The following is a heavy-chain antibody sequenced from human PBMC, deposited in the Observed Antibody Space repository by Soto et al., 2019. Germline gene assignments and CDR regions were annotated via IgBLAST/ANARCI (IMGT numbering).Heavy chain of an antibody. D-gene: IGHD6-19*01. Sequence: SVKVSCKASGGTFSSYAISWVRHAPGQGLEWMGGIIPIFGTANYAQKFQGRVTITADESTSTAYMELSSLRSEDTAVYYCARERGAPLYSSGLYYYYYGMDVWGQGTTVTVSS. J-gene: IGHJ6*02. CDR2: IIPIFGTA. V-gene: IGHV1-69*13. CDR3: ARERGAPLYSSGLYYYYYGMDV. CDR1: GGTFSSYA.